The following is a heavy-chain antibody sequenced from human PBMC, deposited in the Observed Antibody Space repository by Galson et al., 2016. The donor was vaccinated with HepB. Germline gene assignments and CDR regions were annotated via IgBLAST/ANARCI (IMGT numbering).Heavy chain of an antibody. CDR1: GFTFSSYG. CDR3: ATEAPILAPTLDY. J-gene: IGHJ4*02. V-gene: IGHV3-33*01. D-gene: IGHD2/OR15-2a*01. Sequence: SLRLSCAASGFTFSSYGMHWVRQAPGKGLEWVAVIWYDGSNKYYADSVKGRFTISRDNSKNTLYLQMNSPRAEDTAVYYCATEAPILAPTLDYWGQGTLVTVSS. CDR2: IWYDGSNK.